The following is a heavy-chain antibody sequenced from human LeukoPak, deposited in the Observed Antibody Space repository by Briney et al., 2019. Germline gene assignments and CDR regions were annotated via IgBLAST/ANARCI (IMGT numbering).Heavy chain of an antibody. CDR2: IYSSGSN. CDR1: GGSISGYF. Sequence: SETLSLTCTVSGGSISGYFWSWIRQPAGKGLERIGRIYSSGSNNYKPSLKSRVPMSLDTSKNHLSLNLSSVTAAGTAVYYCAREPTSGREPTSGRPLDYWGQGTLVTVSS. D-gene: IGHD1-26*01. V-gene: IGHV4-4*07. J-gene: IGHJ4*02. CDR3: AREPTSGREPTSGRPLDY.